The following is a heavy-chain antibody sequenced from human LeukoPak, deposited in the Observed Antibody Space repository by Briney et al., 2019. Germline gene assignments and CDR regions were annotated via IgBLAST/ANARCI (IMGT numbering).Heavy chain of an antibody. D-gene: IGHD3-9*01. CDR3: ARQYFDWLSHFDY. V-gene: IGHV3-66*04. Sequence: GGSLRLSCTVSGFTVSDNSMSWVRQAPGKGLEWVSFIYYDDRTHYSDSVKGRFTISRDNSKNTLYLQMNSLRAEDTAVYYCARQYFDWLSHFDYWGQGTLVTVSS. J-gene: IGHJ4*02. CDR2: IYYDDRT. CDR1: GFTVSDNS.